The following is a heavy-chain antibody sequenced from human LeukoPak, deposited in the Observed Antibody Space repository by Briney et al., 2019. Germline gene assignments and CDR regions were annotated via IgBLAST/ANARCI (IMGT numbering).Heavy chain of an antibody. J-gene: IGHJ4*02. D-gene: IGHD5-18*01. V-gene: IGHV3-48*01. CDR3: ARDPGYSYAMDS. CDR1: GFTVSGHY. CDR2: ISHGSTRI. Sequence: GGSLRLSCAASGFTVSGHYMSWVRQAPGKGLEWISYISHGSTRIFYADFVEGRFTVSRDDAKNALYLQMNSLRVEDTAVYYCARDPGYSYAMDSWGQGTLVIVSS.